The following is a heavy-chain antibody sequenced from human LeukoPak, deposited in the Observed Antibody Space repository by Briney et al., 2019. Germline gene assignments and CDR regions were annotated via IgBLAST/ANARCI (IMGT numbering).Heavy chain of an antibody. D-gene: IGHD6-6*01. J-gene: IGHJ5*02. CDR2: IIPIFGTA. CDR3: ARDRAIAARRTKFDP. V-gene: IGHV1-69*05. Sequence: ASVKVSCKASGGTFSSYAISWVRQAPGQGLEWMGGIIPIFGTANYAQKLQGRATMTTDTSTSTAYMELRSLRSDDTAVYYCARDRAIAARRTKFDPWGQGTLVTVSS. CDR1: GGTFSSYA.